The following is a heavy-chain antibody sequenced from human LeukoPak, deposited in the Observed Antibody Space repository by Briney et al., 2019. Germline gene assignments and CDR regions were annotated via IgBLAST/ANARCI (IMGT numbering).Heavy chain of an antibody. CDR2: INPNSGGT. CDR1: GYTFTGYY. D-gene: IGHD3-10*01. J-gene: IGHJ4*02. Sequence: ASVKVSCKASGYTFTGYYMHWVRQAPGQGLEWMGRINPNSGGTNYAQKFQGRVTMTRDTSISTAYMELSRLRSDDTAVYYCARTYYGSGSYYNFIFDYWGKGTLVLVS. V-gene: IGHV1-2*06. CDR3: ARTYYGSGSYYNFIFDY.